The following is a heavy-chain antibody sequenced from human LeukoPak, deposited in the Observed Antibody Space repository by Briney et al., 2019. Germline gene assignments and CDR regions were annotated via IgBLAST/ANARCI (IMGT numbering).Heavy chain of an antibody. CDR3: AKLKAVTGTTPAN. D-gene: IGHD1-20*01. CDR1: GFVFGSYG. Sequence: GWSLRLSCAASGFVFGSYGMHWVRQAPGKGLEWVTFIRHDGNNKYYADSVKGRFTISRDNSKNTPYLQMDSLRLEDTAVYYCAKLKAVTGTTPANWGQGTLVRVSS. V-gene: IGHV3-30*02. CDR2: IRHDGNNK. J-gene: IGHJ4*02.